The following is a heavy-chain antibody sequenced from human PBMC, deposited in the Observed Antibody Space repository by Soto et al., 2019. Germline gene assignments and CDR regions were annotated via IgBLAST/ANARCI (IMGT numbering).Heavy chain of an antibody. V-gene: IGHV3-33*01. D-gene: IGHD2-21*01. CDR1: GFTCSNYG. Sequence: GGSLRLSCAASGFTCSNYGMHWVRQAPGKGLEWVAVIFYDGSNNYYADSVKGRFTISRDNSKNTLYLQMSSLRAEDTAVYYCARDIRSAYFDYWGQGTLVTVSS. J-gene: IGHJ4*02. CDR2: IFYDGSNN. CDR3: ARDIRSAYFDY.